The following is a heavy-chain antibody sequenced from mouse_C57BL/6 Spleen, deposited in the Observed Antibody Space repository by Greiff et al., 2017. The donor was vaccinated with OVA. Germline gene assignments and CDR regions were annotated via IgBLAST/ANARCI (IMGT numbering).Heavy chain of an antibody. CDR1: GYTFTSYW. Sequence: VQLQQPGAELVKPGASVKLSCKASGYTFTSYWMHWVKQRPGQGLAWIGMIHPNSGSTNYNEKFKSKATLTVDKSSSTAYMQLSSLTSEDSAVYDCARGTGQATGYFDYWGQGTTLTVSS. CDR3: ARGTGQATGYFDY. D-gene: IGHD3-2*02. CDR2: IHPNSGST. V-gene: IGHV1-64*01. J-gene: IGHJ2*01.